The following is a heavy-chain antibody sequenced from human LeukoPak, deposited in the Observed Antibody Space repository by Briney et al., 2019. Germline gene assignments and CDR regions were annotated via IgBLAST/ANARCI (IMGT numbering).Heavy chain of an antibody. V-gene: IGHV3-11*01. J-gene: IGHJ5*02. CDR1: GFTFSDYY. CDR3: ASGAMVATIFTGFDP. D-gene: IGHD5-24*01. Sequence: GGSLRLSCAASGFTFSDYYMSWIRQAPGKGLEWVSYISSSGSTIYYADSVKGRFTISRDNAKNSLYLQMNSLRAEDTAVYYCASGAMVATIFTGFDPWGQGTLVTVSS. CDR2: ISSSGSTI.